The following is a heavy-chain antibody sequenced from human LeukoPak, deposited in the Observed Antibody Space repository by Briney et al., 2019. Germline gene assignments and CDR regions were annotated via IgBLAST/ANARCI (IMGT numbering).Heavy chain of an antibody. D-gene: IGHD1-26*01. CDR1: GGSISGYY. V-gene: IGHV4-59*08. CDR2: IYYSGNT. CDR3: ARLTHDGGTYYFYYHIGV. Sequence: PSETLSLTCTASGGSISGYYWSWIRQPPGKGLEWIGYIYYSGNTDFNPSLKSRVSMSVDTSQNQFSLNLRSVTAADTAVYYCARLTHDGGTYYFYYHIGVWGKGTSVTVSS. J-gene: IGHJ6*03.